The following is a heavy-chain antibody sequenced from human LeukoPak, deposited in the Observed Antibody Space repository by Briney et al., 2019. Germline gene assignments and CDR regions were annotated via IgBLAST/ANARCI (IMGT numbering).Heavy chain of an antibody. CDR1: GGSFSGYY. D-gene: IGHD5-18*01. CDR2: INHSGST. V-gene: IGHV4-34*01. Sequence: SETLSLTCAVYGGSFSGYYWSWIRQPPGKGLEWIGEINHSGSTNYNPSLKSRVTISVNTSKNQFSLNLSSVTAADTAVYYCARSGYSYALKNYFDYWGQGTLVTVSS. J-gene: IGHJ4*02. CDR3: ARSGYSYALKNYFDY.